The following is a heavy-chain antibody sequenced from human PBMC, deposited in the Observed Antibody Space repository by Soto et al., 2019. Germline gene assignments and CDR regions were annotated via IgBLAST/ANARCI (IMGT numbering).Heavy chain of an antibody. V-gene: IGHV2-5*02. J-gene: IGHJ2*01. CDR2: IYWDDDK. CDR1: GFSLSTSGVG. CDR3: AHRRGYYESSRYFDL. D-gene: IGHD3-22*01. Sequence: QITLKESGPTLVKPTQTLTLTCTFSGFSLSTSGVGVGWIRQPPGKALERLALIYWDDDKRYSPSLKSRLTITKDTSKNQVVLTMTNMDPVDTATYYCAHRRGYYESSRYFDLWGRGTLVTVSS.